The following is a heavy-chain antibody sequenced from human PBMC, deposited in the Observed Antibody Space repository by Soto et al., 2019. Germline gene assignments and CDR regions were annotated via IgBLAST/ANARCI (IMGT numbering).Heavy chain of an antibody. CDR1: GFTFSSYW. CDR2: INSDGSST. CDR3: ARVSSTVVTRRGFDP. V-gene: IGHV3-74*01. J-gene: IGHJ5*02. D-gene: IGHD4-17*01. Sequence: EVQLVESGGGLVQPGGSLRLSCAASGFTFSSYWMHWVRQAPGKGLVWVSRINSDGSSTSYAESVKGRFTISRDNAKNTLYLQMNSLRAEDTAVYYCARVSSTVVTRRGFDPWGQGTLVTVSS.